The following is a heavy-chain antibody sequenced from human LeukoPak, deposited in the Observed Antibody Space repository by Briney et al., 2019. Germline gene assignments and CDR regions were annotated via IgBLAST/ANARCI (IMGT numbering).Heavy chain of an antibody. CDR1: GGSISSYY. CDR3: ARPSIPSAAASALDI. V-gene: IGHV4-4*07. CDR2: IYTSGST. D-gene: IGHD2-2*01. Sequence: PSETLSLTCTVSGGSISSYYWSWIRQPAGKGLEWIGRIYTSGSTNYNPSLKSRVTMSVDTSKSQLSLKMTSVTAADTAVYYCARPSIPSAAASALDIWGQGTMVTVSS. J-gene: IGHJ3*02.